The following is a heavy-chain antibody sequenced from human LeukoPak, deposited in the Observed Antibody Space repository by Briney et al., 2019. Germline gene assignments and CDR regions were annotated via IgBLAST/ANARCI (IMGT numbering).Heavy chain of an antibody. CDR3: ARLDLVSGYDY. Sequence: GESLKISCAVSGFTVSNNYMSWVRQGPGKGLEWVSVMYSGGTTVYADSVKGRLTISRDKSRNTVYLQMNSLRVEDTAVYYCARLDLVSGYDYWGQGTLATVSS. CDR2: MYSGGTT. V-gene: IGHV3-66*04. D-gene: IGHD3-9*01. J-gene: IGHJ4*02. CDR1: GFTVSNNY.